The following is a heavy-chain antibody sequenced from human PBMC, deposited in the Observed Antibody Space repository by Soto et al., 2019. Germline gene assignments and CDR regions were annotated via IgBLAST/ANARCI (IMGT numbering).Heavy chain of an antibody. D-gene: IGHD6-19*01. Sequence: QVQLVESGGGVVQPGRSLRLSCATSGFTFSSYGMHWVRQAPGKGLEWVAVIWYDGSNKYYVDSVKGRFTISRDNSKNTLYLQMDSRTAEDTAVYYCARDRRVAVSATSWCDSWGQGTLVTVSS. CDR2: IWYDGSNK. CDR3: ARDRRVAVSATSWCDS. V-gene: IGHV3-33*01. J-gene: IGHJ5*01. CDR1: GFTFSSYG.